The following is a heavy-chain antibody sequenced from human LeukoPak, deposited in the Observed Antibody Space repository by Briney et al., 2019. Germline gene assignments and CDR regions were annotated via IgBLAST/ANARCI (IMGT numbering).Heavy chain of an antibody. CDR1: GGSFSGYY. CDR3: ARGRTYSSSWYQY. V-gene: IGHV4-34*01. Sequence: SEPLSLTCAVYGGSFSGYYWSWLRQPPGKGLEWIGESNNSGSTNYNPSLKSRVTISVDTSKNQFSLKLSSVTAADTAVYYCARGRTYSSSWYQYWGQGTLVTVSS. J-gene: IGHJ4*02. CDR2: SNNSGST. D-gene: IGHD6-13*01.